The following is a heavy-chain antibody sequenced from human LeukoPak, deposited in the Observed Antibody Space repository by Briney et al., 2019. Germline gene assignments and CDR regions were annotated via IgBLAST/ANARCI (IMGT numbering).Heavy chain of an antibody. J-gene: IGHJ4*02. D-gene: IGHD4-23*01. CDR2: ISGSGGST. V-gene: IGHV3-23*01. CDR1: GFTFSSYA. Sequence: PRGSLRLSCAASGFTFSSYAMSWVRQAPGKGLEWVSAISGSGGSTYYADSVKGRFTISRDNSKNTLYLQMNSLRAEDTAVYYCAKVSRKMTTVGYFDYWGQGTLVTVSS. CDR3: AKVSRKMTTVGYFDY.